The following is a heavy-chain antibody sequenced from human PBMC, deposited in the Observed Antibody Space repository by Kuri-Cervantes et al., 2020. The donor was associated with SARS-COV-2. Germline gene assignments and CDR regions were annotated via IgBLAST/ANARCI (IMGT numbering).Heavy chain of an antibody. J-gene: IGHJ4*02. Sequence: GESLKISCAASGFTFRSYAMYWVRQAPGKGLEWVAVISYDGSNKYYADSVKGRFTISRDNSKNTLFLQMNSLRAEDTAVYYCAKEGYDFWSGGKRAPLDYWGQGTLVTDSS. CDR2: ISYDGSNK. CDR3: AKEGYDFWSGGKRAPLDY. D-gene: IGHD3-3*01. CDR1: GFTFRSYA. V-gene: IGHV3-30-3*01.